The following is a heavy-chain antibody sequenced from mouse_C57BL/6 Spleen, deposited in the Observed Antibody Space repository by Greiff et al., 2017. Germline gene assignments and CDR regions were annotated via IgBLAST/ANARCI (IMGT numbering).Heavy chain of an antibody. V-gene: IGHV1-81*01. D-gene: IGHD1-1*01. CDR2: IHPRSGNT. CDR1: GYTFTSYG. J-gene: IGHJ4*01. CDR3: AKRITTVVAEAMDY. Sequence: VQLQESGAELARPGASVKLSCKASGYTFTSYGISWVKQRTGQGLEWIGEIHPRSGNTYYNEKFKGKATLTADKSSSTAYMELRSLTSEDSAVXFGAKRITTVVAEAMDYWGQGTTVTVSS.